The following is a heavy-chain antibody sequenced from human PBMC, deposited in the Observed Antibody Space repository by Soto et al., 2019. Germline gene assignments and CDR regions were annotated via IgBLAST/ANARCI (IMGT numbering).Heavy chain of an antibody. J-gene: IGHJ3*02. Sequence: EVQLLESGGGLVQPGGSLRLSCAASGFTFISYAMSWVRQAPGKGLEWGSAISGSGGSTYYADSVKGRFTISRDNSKNTRYRQMNSLRAEDTAVYYCAKDRPHTVTTVAAFDIWGHGTMVTVSS. CDR2: ISGSGGST. CDR1: GFTFISYA. V-gene: IGHV3-23*01. CDR3: AKDRPHTVTTVAAFDI. D-gene: IGHD4-17*01.